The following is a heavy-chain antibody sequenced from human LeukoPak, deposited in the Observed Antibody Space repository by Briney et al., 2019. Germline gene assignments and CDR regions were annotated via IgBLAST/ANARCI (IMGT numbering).Heavy chain of an antibody. Sequence: KPGGSLILSCVASGFNLGDYNMNWVRQAPGKGLEWVSAITRSSTYMNYADSLKGRFTISRDNAKNSMYLQMNSLTAEDTAVYFCARDAALLPGKYYYYMDVWGKGTTVIVSS. V-gene: IGHV3-21*01. CDR2: ITRSSTYM. D-gene: IGHD6-25*01. CDR3: ARDAALLPGKYYYYMDV. CDR1: GFNLGDYN. J-gene: IGHJ6*03.